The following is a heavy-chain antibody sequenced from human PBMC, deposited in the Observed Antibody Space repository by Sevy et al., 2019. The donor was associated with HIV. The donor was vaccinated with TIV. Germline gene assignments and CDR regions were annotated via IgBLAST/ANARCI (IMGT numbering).Heavy chain of an antibody. CDR1: GISLSTSGMG. CDR2: IYWDDDK. J-gene: IGHJ4*02. Sequence: SGPTLVKPTQTLTLTCTFSGISLSTSGMGVGWIRQPPGKALEWLALIYWDDDKRYSPSLKSRITITKDTSKNQVVLTMTNMDPVDTATYYCAHWLYGDYVTNFDYWGQGTLVTVSS. D-gene: IGHD4-17*01. CDR3: AHWLYGDYVTNFDY. V-gene: IGHV2-5*02.